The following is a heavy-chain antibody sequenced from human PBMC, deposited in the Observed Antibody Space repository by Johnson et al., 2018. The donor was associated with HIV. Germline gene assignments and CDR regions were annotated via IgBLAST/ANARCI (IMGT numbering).Heavy chain of an antibody. V-gene: IGHV3-53*01. CDR1: GFTVSSNY. Sequence: VQLVESGGGLIQPGGSLRLSCAASGFTVSSNYMSWVRQAPGKGLEWVSVIYSGGSTYYADSVKGRFTISRDNSKNTLYLQMNSLRAEDTALYYCAKDTSLDTGTLYPFDIWCQGTMVTVSS. CDR3: AKDTSLDTGTLYPFDI. D-gene: IGHD5-18*01. CDR2: IYSGGST. J-gene: IGHJ3*02.